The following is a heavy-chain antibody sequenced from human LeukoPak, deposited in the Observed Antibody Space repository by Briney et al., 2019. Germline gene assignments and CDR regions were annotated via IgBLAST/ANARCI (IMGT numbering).Heavy chain of an antibody. CDR2: INPNSGGT. Sequence: RASVKVSCKASGYTFTGYYMHWVRQAPGQGLEWMGWINPNSGGTNYAQKFQGRVTMTRDTSISTAYMELSRLRSDDTAVYYCARAYSTMVRGVMAYWGQGTLVTVSS. J-gene: IGHJ4*02. CDR1: GYTFTGYY. V-gene: IGHV1-2*02. CDR3: ARAYSTMVRGVMAY. D-gene: IGHD3-10*01.